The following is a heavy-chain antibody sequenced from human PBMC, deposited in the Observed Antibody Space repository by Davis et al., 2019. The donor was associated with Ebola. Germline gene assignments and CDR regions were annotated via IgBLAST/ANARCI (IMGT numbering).Heavy chain of an antibody. CDR3: ARFGLNGMDV. CDR1: GFSFSGYW. CDR2: IDSDGSST. D-gene: IGHD3-10*01. J-gene: IGHJ6*02. V-gene: IGHV3-74*01. Sequence: GESLKISCATSGFSFSGYWMHWVRQGPGKRPVWVSRIDSDGSSTTYADSVKGRFTISRDNAKNTVYLQMNSLRAEDTAVYYCARFGLNGMDVWGQGTTVTVSS.